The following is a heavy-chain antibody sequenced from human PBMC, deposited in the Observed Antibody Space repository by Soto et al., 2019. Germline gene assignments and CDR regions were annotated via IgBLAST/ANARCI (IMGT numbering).Heavy chain of an antibody. V-gene: IGHV3-23*01. CDR3: VRDDYGLDV. J-gene: IGHJ6*02. CDR2: IYSGGSA. Sequence: GGSLRLSYAASGFNFISYARSWVRQAPGKGLEWVSAIYSGGSANYADSVNVRFTISRDDSKNTLYLQMNSLRAEDTAVYYCVRDDYGLDVWGRGTAVTVSS. CDR1: GFNFISYA.